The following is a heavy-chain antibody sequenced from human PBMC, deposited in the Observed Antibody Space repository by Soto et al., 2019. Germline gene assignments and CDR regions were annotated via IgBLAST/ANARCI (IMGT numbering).Heavy chain of an antibody. Sequence: SETLSLTCAVYGGSFSGYYWSWIRQPPGKGLEWIGEINHSGSTNYNPSLKSRVTISVDTSKNQFSLKLSSVTAADTAVYYCARAPMLRIAVAGTRAYWFDPWGQGTLVTVSS. J-gene: IGHJ5*02. D-gene: IGHD6-19*01. CDR1: GGSFSGYY. CDR3: ARAPMLRIAVAGTRAYWFDP. CDR2: INHSGST. V-gene: IGHV4-34*01.